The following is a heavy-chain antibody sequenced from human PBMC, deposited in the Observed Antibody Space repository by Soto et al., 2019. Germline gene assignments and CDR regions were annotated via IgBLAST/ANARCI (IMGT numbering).Heavy chain of an antibody. CDR3: ASDKAHNWNYEWFAP. V-gene: IGHV1-18*01. CDR2: ISAYNGNT. Sequence: ASVKVSCKASGYTFTSYGISWVRQAPGQGLEWMGWISAYNGNTNYAQKLKGRVTMTTDTSTSTAYMELRSLRSDDTAVYYCASDKAHNWNYEWFAPWGQGTLVTVSS. D-gene: IGHD1-7*01. CDR1: GYTFTSYG. J-gene: IGHJ5*02.